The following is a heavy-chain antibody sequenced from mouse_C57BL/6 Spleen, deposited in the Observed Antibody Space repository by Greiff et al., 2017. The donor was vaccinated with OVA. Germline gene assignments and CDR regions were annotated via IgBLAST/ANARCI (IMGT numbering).Heavy chain of an antibody. CDR2: IYPGDGDP. Sequence: VKLMESGPELVKPGASVKISCKASGYAFSSSWMNWVKQRPGKGLEWIGRIYPGDGDPTYNGKFKGKATLTADKSSSTAYMQLSSLTSEDSAVYFCARSTRYFDYWGQGTTLTVSS. CDR3: ARSTRYFDY. J-gene: IGHJ2*01. CDR1: GYAFSSSW. V-gene: IGHV1-82*01. D-gene: IGHD4-1*02.